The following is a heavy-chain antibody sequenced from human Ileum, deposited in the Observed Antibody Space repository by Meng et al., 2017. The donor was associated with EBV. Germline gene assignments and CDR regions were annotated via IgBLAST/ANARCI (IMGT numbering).Heavy chain of an antibody. Sequence: QGELQESRPGLVNPSGTLSLTCAVSGGSISSSNWWSWVRQAPGKGLEWIGEIHHTESINYNPSLKSRVTISVDKSKNQFSLKLSSVTAADTAVYYCARESYSDSSGYYSLDYWGQGSLVTVSS. CDR2: IHHTESI. V-gene: IGHV4-4*02. J-gene: IGHJ4*02. D-gene: IGHD3-22*01. CDR1: GGSISSSNW. CDR3: ARESYSDSSGYYSLDY.